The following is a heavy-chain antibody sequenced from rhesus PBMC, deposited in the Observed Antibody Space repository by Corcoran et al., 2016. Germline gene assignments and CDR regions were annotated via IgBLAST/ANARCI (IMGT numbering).Heavy chain of an antibody. V-gene: IGHV3S18*01. Sequence: EVQLVESGGGLATPGGSLRLSCAASGFSFSAYSMYWVRQAPGKGLEWFSGIRYTGGSTYYANSGKGRFTISRENAKNTLYLQMDSLRAEDTAVYYCARDYYSGSPFDYWGQGVLVTVSS. CDR1: GFSFSAYS. J-gene: IGHJ4*01. D-gene: IGHD3-16*01. CDR2: IRYTGGST. CDR3: ARDYYSGSPFDY.